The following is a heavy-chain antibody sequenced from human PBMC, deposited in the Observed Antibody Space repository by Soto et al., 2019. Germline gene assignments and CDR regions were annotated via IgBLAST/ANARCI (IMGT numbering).Heavy chain of an antibody. D-gene: IGHD3-9*01. CDR1: GYTFTSYA. Sequence: GASVKVSCKASGYTFTSYAMHWVRQAPGQRLEWMGWINAGNGNTKYSQKFQGRVTITRDTSASTAYMELSSLRSEDTAVYYCAREYDILTGYYNGWFDPWGQGTLVTVSS. J-gene: IGHJ5*02. V-gene: IGHV1-3*01. CDR2: INAGNGNT. CDR3: AREYDILTGYYNGWFDP.